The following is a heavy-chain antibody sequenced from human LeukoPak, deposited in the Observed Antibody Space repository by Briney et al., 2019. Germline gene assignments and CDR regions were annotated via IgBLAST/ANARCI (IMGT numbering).Heavy chain of an antibody. CDR3: ARGPYGVYSGDYYYYYMDV. D-gene: IGHD4-17*01. CDR1: GGTFSTYA. CDR2: IIPISGTP. J-gene: IGHJ6*03. Sequence: GASVKVSCKASGGTFSTYAINWVRQAPGQGLEWMGGIIPISGTPNYAQKFQGRVTITADESTSTAYMELSSLRSDDTAVYYCARGPYGVYSGDYYYYYMDVWGKGTTVTISS. V-gene: IGHV1-69*13.